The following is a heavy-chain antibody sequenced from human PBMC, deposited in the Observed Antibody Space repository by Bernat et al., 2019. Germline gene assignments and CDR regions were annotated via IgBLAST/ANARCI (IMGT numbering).Heavy chain of an antibody. V-gene: IGHV3-33*01. CDR1: GFTFSSYG. J-gene: IGHJ1*01. CDR2: IWYDGSNK. D-gene: IGHD3-10*01. CDR3: ARPASSTANPGGYLQH. Sequence: QVQLVESGGGVVQPGRSLRLSCAASGFTFSSYGMHWVRQAPGKGLEWVAVIWYDGSNKYYADSVKGRFTISRDNSKNTLYLQMNSLRAEDTAVYYCARPASSTANPGGYLQHWGQGTLVTVSS.